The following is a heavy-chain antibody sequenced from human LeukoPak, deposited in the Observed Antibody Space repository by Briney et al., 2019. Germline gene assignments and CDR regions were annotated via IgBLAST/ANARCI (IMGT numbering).Heavy chain of an antibody. CDR3: ALGGTSVVVAATGNY. CDR2: INTDETRT. V-gene: IGHV3-74*01. Sequence: PGGSLRLSCGASVFTFTTHWIHWVRQAPGKGLVWVSRINTDETRTNYADSVKGRFTISRDNAKNTLYLQMNSLRAEDTAVYYCALGGTSVVVAATGNYWGQGTLVTVSS. CDR1: VFTFTTHW. J-gene: IGHJ4*02. D-gene: IGHD2-15*01.